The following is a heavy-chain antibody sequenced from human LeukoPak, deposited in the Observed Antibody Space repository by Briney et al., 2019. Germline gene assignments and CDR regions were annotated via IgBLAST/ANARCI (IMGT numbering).Heavy chain of an antibody. V-gene: IGHV1-69*01. CDR1: GGTFSSYA. CDR3: ARLHYYDSWYYGMDV. CDR2: IIPIFGTA. J-gene: IGHJ6*02. D-gene: IGHD3-22*01. Sequence: ASVKVSCKASGGTFSSYAISWVQQAPGQGLEWMGGIIPIFGTANYAQKFQGRVTITADESTSTAYMELSSLRSEDTAVYYCARLHYYDSWYYGMDVWGQGTTVTVSS.